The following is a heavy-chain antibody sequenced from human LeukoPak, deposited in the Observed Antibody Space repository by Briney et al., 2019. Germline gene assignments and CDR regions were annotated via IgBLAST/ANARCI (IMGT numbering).Heavy chain of an antibody. Sequence: SETLSLTCAVYGGSFGGYYWSWIRQPPGKGLEGIGEINHSGSTNYNPSLTNRVTISVDTSKNQFSLKLSSVTAADTAVHYCARMTTVTTLLDYWGQGTLVTVSS. CDR2: INHSGST. V-gene: IGHV4-34*01. CDR1: GGSFGGYY. J-gene: IGHJ4*02. CDR3: ARMTTVTTLLDY. D-gene: IGHD4-11*01.